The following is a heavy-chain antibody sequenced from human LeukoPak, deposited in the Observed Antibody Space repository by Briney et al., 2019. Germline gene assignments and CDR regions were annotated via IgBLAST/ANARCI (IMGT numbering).Heavy chain of an antibody. D-gene: IGHD5-24*01. CDR2: IYYSGST. CDR1: GGSISSGGYY. V-gene: IGHV4-31*03. CDR3: ARGIRRDGYNIDY. Sequence: SQTLSLTCTVPGGSISSGGYYWSWIRQHPGKGLEWIGYIYYSGSTYYNPSLKSRVTISVDTSKNQFSLKLSSVTAADTAVYYCARGIRRDGYNIDYWGQGTLVTVSS. J-gene: IGHJ4*02.